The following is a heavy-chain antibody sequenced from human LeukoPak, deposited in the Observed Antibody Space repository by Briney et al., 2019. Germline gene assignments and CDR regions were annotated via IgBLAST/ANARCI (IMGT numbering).Heavy chain of an antibody. V-gene: IGHV4-4*07. CDR3: ARLLLTSSYYDRLWTFDY. D-gene: IGHD3-22*01. J-gene: IGHJ4*02. CDR2: IKTSGNT. CDR1: GGSISDYY. Sequence: SETLSLTCTVSGGSISDYYWTWIRQPAGQGLEWIGRIKTSGNTKYNPSLHSRVTMSVDTSKNQFSLKLSSVTAADTAVYYCARLLLTSSYYDRLWTFDYWGQGSLVTVSS.